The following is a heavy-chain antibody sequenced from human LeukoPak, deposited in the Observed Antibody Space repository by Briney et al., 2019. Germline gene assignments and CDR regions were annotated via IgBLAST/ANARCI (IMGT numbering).Heavy chain of an antibody. Sequence: GGSLRLSCAASGFTFSNYWMSWVRQAPGKGLEWLANINQDGSEIYYVDSVKGRFTISRDNGKNSLYLQIKSLRADDTAVYYCARNQGSMIVVRTTTWYFDLWGRGTLVTVSS. D-gene: IGHD3-22*01. CDR3: ARNQGSMIVVRTTTWYFDL. CDR2: INQDGSEI. CDR1: GFTFSNYW. V-gene: IGHV3-7*01. J-gene: IGHJ2*01.